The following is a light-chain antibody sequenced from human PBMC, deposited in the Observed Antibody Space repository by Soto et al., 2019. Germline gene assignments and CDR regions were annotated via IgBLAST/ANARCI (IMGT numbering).Light chain of an antibody. CDR3: GTWDSSLSYV. V-gene: IGLV1-51*01. Sequence: QSVLTQPPSVSAAPGQKVTISCSGSSSNIGNNYVSWNQQLPGTAPKLLIYDNNKRPSGVPDRSPGSKSGTSATLGITGRQTGDEADYYCGTWDSSLSYVFGTGTKV. CDR1: SSNIGNNY. J-gene: IGLJ1*01. CDR2: DNN.